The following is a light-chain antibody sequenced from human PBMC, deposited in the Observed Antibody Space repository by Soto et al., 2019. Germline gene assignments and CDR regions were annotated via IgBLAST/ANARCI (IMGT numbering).Light chain of an antibody. CDR3: QQYNSSPT. CDR2: KAS. Sequence: DIQMTQSPSTLSASVGDRVTITCRASQSIRSWLAWYQQKPGKAPKLLIYKASSLESGVPSRFSGSGSGTEFTLTISSRQPDDFATYYCQQYNSSPTFGQGTKVEIK. J-gene: IGKJ1*01. CDR1: QSIRSW. V-gene: IGKV1-5*03.